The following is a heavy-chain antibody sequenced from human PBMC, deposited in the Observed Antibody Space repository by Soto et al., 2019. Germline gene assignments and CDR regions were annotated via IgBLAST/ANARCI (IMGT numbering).Heavy chain of an antibody. CDR2: VSSDGSST. CDR1: GFTFSNYC. CDR3: ARGLPNYSSFDS. Sequence: PCRSLRLSCAASGFTFSNYCMHRIRQAQGKGLVWVSRVSSDGSSTVYANSVKGRLTISRDNAKNTPYLQMNSLSDEDTAVYYCARGLPNYSSFDSWGQGTLVTVSS. V-gene: IGHV3-74*01. J-gene: IGHJ4*02. D-gene: IGHD4-4*01.